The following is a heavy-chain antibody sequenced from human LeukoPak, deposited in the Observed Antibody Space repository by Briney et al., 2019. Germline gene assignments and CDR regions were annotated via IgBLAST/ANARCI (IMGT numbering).Heavy chain of an antibody. D-gene: IGHD6-19*01. J-gene: IGHJ3*02. V-gene: IGHV1-69*04. Sequence: GASVKVSCKVSGGTFNNYAISWVRQAPGQGLEWMGRITPVFDMANYAQKFQGTVTITADKSKSTVYMELSSLRNEDTAVYYCAIIALVPMWGQGTKVTVSS. CDR2: ITPVFDMA. CDR1: GGTFNNYA. CDR3: AIIALVPM.